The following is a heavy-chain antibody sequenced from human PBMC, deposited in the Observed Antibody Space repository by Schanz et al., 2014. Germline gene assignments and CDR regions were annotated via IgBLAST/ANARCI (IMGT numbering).Heavy chain of an antibody. V-gene: IGHV3-9*01. J-gene: IGHJ1*01. CDR1: GFRFDDYA. CDR3: ARDTAQSCIGPSCFEYFQH. D-gene: IGHD2-2*01. Sequence: EVQLVESGGGLVQPGRSLRLSCVASGFRFDDYAMHWVRQAPGKGLEWVSGMSWNAGSLGYGDSVKGRFTISRDNAKNSLYLQMNSLRAEDTALYYCARDTAQSCIGPSCFEYFQHWGQGALVTVPS. CDR2: MSWNAGSL.